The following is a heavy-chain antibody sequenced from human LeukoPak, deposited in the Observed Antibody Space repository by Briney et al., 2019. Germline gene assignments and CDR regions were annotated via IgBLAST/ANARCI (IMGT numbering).Heavy chain of an antibody. V-gene: IGHV3-9*01. CDR3: AKGARETVPAASDY. D-gene: IGHD2-2*01. Sequence: GGSLGLSCAASGFTFDDYAMHWVRQAPGKGLEWVSGISWNSGSIGYADSVKGRFTISRDNAKNSLYLQMNSLRAEDTALYYCAKGARETVPAASDYWGQGTLVTVSS. J-gene: IGHJ4*02. CDR1: GFTFDDYA. CDR2: ISWNSGSI.